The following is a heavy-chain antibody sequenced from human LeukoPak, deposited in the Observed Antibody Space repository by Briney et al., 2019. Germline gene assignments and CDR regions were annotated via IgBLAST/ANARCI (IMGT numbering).Heavy chain of an antibody. CDR2: INPSGGST. J-gene: IGHJ4*02. D-gene: IGHD2-21*02. V-gene: IGHV1-46*01. CDR1: GYTFITCY. CDR3: AGSRLLLDY. Sequence: ASVKVSCKASGYTFITCYMHGVRQPPGQGLEWMGIINPSGGSTSYAQKFQGRATMTGDTSTSTVYMELSSLRSEDTAVYYCAGSRLLLDYWGQGTLVTVSS.